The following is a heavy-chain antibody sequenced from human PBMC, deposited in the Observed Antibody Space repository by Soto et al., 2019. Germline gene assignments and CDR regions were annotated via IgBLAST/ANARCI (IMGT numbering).Heavy chain of an antibody. Sequence: QMQLQESGPGVVKPSGTLSLTCAVSGDSISSGGWWSWVRQPPGKGLEWIGEIYHSGSTNYNPSLKSRVTILVDMSKNHFSLNLNSVNVADTAIYYCAKDGRNGYNLFYWGQGTRVTVSS. CDR1: GDSISSGGW. D-gene: IGHD5-12*01. J-gene: IGHJ4*02. V-gene: IGHV4-4*02. CDR3: AKDGRNGYNLFY. CDR2: IYHSGST.